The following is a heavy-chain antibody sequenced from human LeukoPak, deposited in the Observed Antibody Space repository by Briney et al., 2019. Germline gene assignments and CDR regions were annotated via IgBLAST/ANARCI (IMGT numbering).Heavy chain of an antibody. CDR2: INHSGST. D-gene: IGHD3-22*01. J-gene: IGHJ6*03. CDR1: GESFSGYY. CDR3: ARVLLVVITPDYMDV. Sequence: SETLSLTCAVYGESFSGYYWSWIRQPPGKGLEWIGEINHSGSTNYNPSLKSRVTISVDTSKNQFSLKLSSVTAADTAVYYCARVLLVVITPDYMDVWGKGTTVTVSS. V-gene: IGHV4-34*01.